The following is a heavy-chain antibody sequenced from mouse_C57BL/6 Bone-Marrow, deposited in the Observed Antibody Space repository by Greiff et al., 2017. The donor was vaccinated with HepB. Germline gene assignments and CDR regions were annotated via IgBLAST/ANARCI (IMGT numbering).Heavy chain of an antibody. D-gene: IGHD3-2*02. V-gene: IGHV1-75*01. CDR3: ARGAAQATWAYAMDY. CDR1: GYTFTDYY. Sequence: QVQLKESGPELVKPGASVKISCKASGYTFTDYYINWVKQRPGQGLEWIGWIFPGSGSTYYNEKFKGKATLTVDKSSSTAYMLLSSLTSEDSAVYFCARGAAQATWAYAMDYWGQGTSVTVSS. CDR2: IFPGSGST. J-gene: IGHJ4*01.